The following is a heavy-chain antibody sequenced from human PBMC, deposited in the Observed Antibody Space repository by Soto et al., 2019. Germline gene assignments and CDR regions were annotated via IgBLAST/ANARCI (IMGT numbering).Heavy chain of an antibody. CDR3: ASPPQYSSSWYPAEYFQH. CDR2: ISSSSSTI. V-gene: IGHV3-48*01. Sequence: GGSLRLSCAASGFTFSTYWMHWVRQAPGKGLVWVSYISSSSSTIYYADSVKGRFTISRDNAKNSLYLQMTSLRAEDTAVYYCASPPQYSSSWYPAEYFQHWGQGTLVTVSS. D-gene: IGHD6-13*01. CDR1: GFTFSTYW. J-gene: IGHJ1*01.